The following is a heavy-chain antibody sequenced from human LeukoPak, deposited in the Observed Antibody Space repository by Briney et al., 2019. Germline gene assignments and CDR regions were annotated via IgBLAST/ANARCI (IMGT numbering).Heavy chain of an antibody. CDR2: INHSGST. V-gene: IGHV4-34*01. J-gene: IGHJ6*03. D-gene: IGHD3-3*01. CDR1: GGSFSGYY. CDR3: ARGKRGRYYDFWSGYYPYYYYMDV. Sequence: SETLSLTCAVYGGSFSGYYWSWIRQPPGKGLEWIGEINHSGSTNCNPSLKSRVTISVDTSKNQFSLKLSSVTAADTAVYYCARGKRGRYYDFWSGYYPYYYYMDVWGKGTTVTVSS.